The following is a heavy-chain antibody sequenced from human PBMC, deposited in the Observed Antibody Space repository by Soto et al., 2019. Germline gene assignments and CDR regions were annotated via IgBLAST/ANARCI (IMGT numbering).Heavy chain of an antibody. CDR3: AKSGHLDYDFWSGYTGRYYYMDV. D-gene: IGHD3-3*01. CDR2: ISGSVGST. V-gene: IGHV3-23*01. J-gene: IGHJ6*03. CDR1: GFTFSSYA. Sequence: GGSLRLSCAASGFTFSSYAMSWVRQAPGKGLEWVSAISGSVGSTYYADSVKGRFTISRDNSKNTLYLQMNSLRADDTAVYYCAKSGHLDYDFWSGYTGRYYYMDVWGKGTTVTVSS.